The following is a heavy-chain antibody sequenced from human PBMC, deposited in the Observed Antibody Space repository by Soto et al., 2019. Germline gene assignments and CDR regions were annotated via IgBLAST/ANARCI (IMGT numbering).Heavy chain of an antibody. CDR3: VGGQYYFDY. D-gene: IGHD3-10*01. Sequence: QVQLVESGGGVVQPGRSLRLSCVASGFPFTSYGMHWVREAPGKGLEWVAVISYDGSNKYYADSVKGRFTISRDNSKNTLYLQMNSLRPEDTALYYIVGGQYYFDYRGQGTLVTVSS. CDR2: ISYDGSNK. V-gene: IGHV3-30*03. J-gene: IGHJ4*02. CDR1: GFPFTSYG.